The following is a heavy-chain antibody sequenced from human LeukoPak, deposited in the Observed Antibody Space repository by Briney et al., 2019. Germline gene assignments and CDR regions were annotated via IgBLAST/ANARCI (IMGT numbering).Heavy chain of an antibody. Sequence: SETLSLTCTVSGGSISSSSYYRGWIRQPPGKGLEWIGSIYYSGSTYYNPSLKSRVTISVDTSKNQFSLKLSSVTAADTAVYYCARHGYCSSTSCYKNWFDPWGQGTLVTVSS. J-gene: IGHJ5*02. D-gene: IGHD2-2*02. V-gene: IGHV4-39*01. CDR1: GGSISSSSYY. CDR3: ARHGYCSSTSCYKNWFDP. CDR2: IYYSGST.